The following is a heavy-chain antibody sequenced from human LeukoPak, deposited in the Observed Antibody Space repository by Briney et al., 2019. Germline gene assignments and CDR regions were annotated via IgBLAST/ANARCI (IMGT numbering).Heavy chain of an antibody. CDR2: IYWDDDK. Sequence: SGPTLVKPTQTLTLTCTFSGFSLSTSGVGVGRIRQSPGKALEWLALIYWDDDKRYSPSLKSRLTITKDTSKNQVVLTMTNMDPVDTGTYYCAQSLTFTGWFDPWGQGTLVTVSS. CDR3: AQSLTFTGWFDP. CDR1: GFSLSTSGVG. J-gene: IGHJ5*02. V-gene: IGHV2-5*02.